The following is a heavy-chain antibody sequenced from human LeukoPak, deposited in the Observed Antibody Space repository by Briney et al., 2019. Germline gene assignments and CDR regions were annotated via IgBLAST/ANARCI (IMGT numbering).Heavy chain of an antibody. CDR1: GFTITTNY. V-gene: IGHV3-53*01. J-gene: IGHJ6*02. Sequence: PGGSLRLSCSASGFTITTNYMNWVRQAPGEGLEWGSVIYGDDETNYADYAKGRFTISRDNSKNTLYLQMNSLRADDTAVYYCAREAVMPVAPVKIGTSDRPLYEYYGLDVWGQGTTVTVS. CDR2: IYGDDET. CDR3: AREAVMPVAPVKIGTSDRPLYEYYGLDV. D-gene: IGHD1/OR15-1a*01.